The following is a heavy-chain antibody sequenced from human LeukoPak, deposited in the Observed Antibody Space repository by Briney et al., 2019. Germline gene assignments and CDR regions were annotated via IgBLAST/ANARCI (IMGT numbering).Heavy chain of an antibody. V-gene: IGHV4-34*01. J-gene: IGHJ6*03. Sequence: PSETLSLTCAVYGGSFGGYYWSWIRQPPGKGLEWIGEINHSGSTNYNPSLKSRVTISVDTSKNQFSLKLSSVTAADTAVYYCARVSKLLPYYYYYYMDVWGKGTTVTVSS. CDR3: ARVSKLLPYYYYYYMDV. CDR2: INHSGST. CDR1: GGSFGGYY. D-gene: IGHD2-15*01.